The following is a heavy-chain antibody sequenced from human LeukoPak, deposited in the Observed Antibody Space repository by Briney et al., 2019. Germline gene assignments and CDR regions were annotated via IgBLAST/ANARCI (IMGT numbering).Heavy chain of an antibody. D-gene: IGHD6-19*01. J-gene: IGHJ5*02. V-gene: IGHV4-59*01. CDR3: ARDEYGSGWGWFDP. Sequence: PSETLSLTCTVSGGSISSYYWSWIRQAPGKGLEWIGYIYYSGSTNYNPSLKSRVTISVDTSKNQFSLKLSSVTAADTAVYYCARDEYGSGWGWFDPWGQGTLVTVSS. CDR1: GGSISSYY. CDR2: IYYSGST.